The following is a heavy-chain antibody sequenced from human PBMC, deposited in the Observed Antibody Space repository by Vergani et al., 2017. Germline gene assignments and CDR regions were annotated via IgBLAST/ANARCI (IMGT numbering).Heavy chain of an antibody. CDR1: GFRFDDHA. CDR2: ISWRSESV. CDR3: AKSXPLYGIRYSWFDP. Sequence: EVQLVESGGGLVEPGRSLRLSCAASGFRFDDHAMHWVRQGPGKGLEWVAGISWRSESVGYADSVKGRFTISRDNAKNFLYLQMNNLRPEDTAVYYCAKSXPLYGIRYSWFDPWGQGTLVTVAS. D-gene: IGHD2-21*01. J-gene: IGHJ5*02. V-gene: IGHV3-9*01.